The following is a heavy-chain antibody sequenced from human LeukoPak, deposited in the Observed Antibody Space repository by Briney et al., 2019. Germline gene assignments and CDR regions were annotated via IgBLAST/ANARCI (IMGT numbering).Heavy chain of an antibody. CDR1: GYSFTCYG. CDR3: AGHLDSAGAVPADYGMDV. Sequence: KPGESLRISCKGSGYSFTCYGISWVRQMPGKGLEWMGRIDPSDSYTNYSPSFQGHVTISADKSISTAYLQWSSLKASDTAMYYCAGHLDSAGAVPADYGMDVWGKGTTVTVSS. D-gene: IGHD2-2*01. J-gene: IGHJ6*04. CDR2: IDPSDSYT. V-gene: IGHV5-10-1*01.